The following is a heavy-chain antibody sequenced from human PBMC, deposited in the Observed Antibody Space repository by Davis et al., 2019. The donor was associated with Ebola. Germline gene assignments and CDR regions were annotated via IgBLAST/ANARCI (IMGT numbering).Heavy chain of an antibody. J-gene: IGHJ4*02. V-gene: IGHV3-74*01. Sequence: HTGGSLRLSCTVSGFTFSNNWMGWVRQVPGKGLVWVSSINRDGTTTTYADSVKGRFTISRDNAKNSLYLQMNSLRAEDTAVYYCARSGLWFRELLRLHDYWGQGTLVTVSS. CDR3: ARSGLWFRELLRLHDY. D-gene: IGHD3-10*01. CDR2: INRDGTTT. CDR1: GFTFSNNW.